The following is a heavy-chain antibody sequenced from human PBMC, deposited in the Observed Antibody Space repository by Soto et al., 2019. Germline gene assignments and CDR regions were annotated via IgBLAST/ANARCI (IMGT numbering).Heavy chain of an antibody. CDR3: AREGSHSAYNFAIGIQLWSFDR. J-gene: IGHJ5*02. Sequence: SETLSLTCSVSGVSVSSDDYYWNWIRQPPGKGLEWIGYNHIRGRTNYNPSLGSRVAISLDTSKNQFSLTLTSVTAADTAIYYCAREGSHSAYNFAIGIQLWSFDRWGQGLPVTVSS. CDR2: NHIRGRT. D-gene: IGHD1-1*01. V-gene: IGHV4-61*08. CDR1: GVSVSSDDYY.